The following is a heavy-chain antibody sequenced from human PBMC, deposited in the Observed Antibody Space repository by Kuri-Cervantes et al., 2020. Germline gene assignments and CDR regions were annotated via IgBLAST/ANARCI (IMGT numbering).Heavy chain of an antibody. CDR3: ARRPPQSAFDA. V-gene: IGHV4-39*01. J-gene: IGHJ3*01. CDR1: GGSISSSSYY. Sequence: SETLSLTCTVSGGSISSSSYYWGWIRQPPGKGLEWIGSICSSGGTYYNPSLTSRVTISVDTSKNQFSLKLSSVTAADTAVYYCARRPPQSAFDAWGQGTMVTVSS. CDR2: ICSSGGT.